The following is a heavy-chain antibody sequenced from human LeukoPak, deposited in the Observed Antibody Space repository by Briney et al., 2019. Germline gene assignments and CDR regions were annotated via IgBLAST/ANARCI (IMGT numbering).Heavy chain of an antibody. J-gene: IGHJ6*04. CDR2: INPNSGGT. V-gene: IGHV1-2*04. Sequence: ASVKVSCKASGYTFTGYYMHWVRQAPGQGLEWMGWINPNSGGTNYAQKFQGWVTMTRDTSISTAYMELSRLRSDDTAVCYCARDGRPAALWDGMDVWGKGTTVTVSS. CDR1: GYTFTGYY. CDR3: ARDGRPAALWDGMDV. D-gene: IGHD2-2*01.